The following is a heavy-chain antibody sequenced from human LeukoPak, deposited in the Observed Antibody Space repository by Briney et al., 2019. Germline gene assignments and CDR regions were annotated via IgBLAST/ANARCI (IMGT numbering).Heavy chain of an antibody. CDR2: ISSSSSYI. Sequence: GGSLRLSCAASGFTFSSYSMNWVRQAPGKGLEWVSSISSSSSYIYHADSVKGRFTISRDNAKNSLYLQMNSLRAEDTAVYYCARDPFGSSNFDYWGQGTLVTVSS. J-gene: IGHJ4*02. V-gene: IGHV3-21*01. D-gene: IGHD1-26*01. CDR3: ARDPFGSSNFDY. CDR1: GFTFSSYS.